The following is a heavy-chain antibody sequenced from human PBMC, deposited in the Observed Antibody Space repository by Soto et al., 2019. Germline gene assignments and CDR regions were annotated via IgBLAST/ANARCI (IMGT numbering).Heavy chain of an antibody. CDR1: GGSISNSY. CDR2: IYSSGST. D-gene: IGHD5-12*01. J-gene: IGHJ6*02. Sequence: SETLSLTCTVSGGSISNSYWSWIRQSPEKGLEWIGYIYSSGSTNYNPSLNSRVTISVDTSKNQFSLKLSSLSAADTAVYYCARILYRGYADVWGQGTTVTVS. V-gene: IGHV4-59*08. CDR3: ARILYRGYADV.